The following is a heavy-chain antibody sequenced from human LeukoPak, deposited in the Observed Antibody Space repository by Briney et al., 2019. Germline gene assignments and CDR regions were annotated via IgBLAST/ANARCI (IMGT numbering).Heavy chain of an antibody. V-gene: IGHV1-2*02. CDR3: ARAGASGYDGSFDY. CDR1: GYTFTGYY. D-gene: IGHD5-12*01. J-gene: IGHJ4*02. Sequence: ASVKVSCKASGYTFTGYYMHWVRQAPGQGLEWMGWNNPNSGGTNYAQKFQGRVTMTRDTSISTAYMELSRLRSDDTAVYYCARAGASGYDGSFDYWGQGTLVTVSS. CDR2: NNPNSGGT.